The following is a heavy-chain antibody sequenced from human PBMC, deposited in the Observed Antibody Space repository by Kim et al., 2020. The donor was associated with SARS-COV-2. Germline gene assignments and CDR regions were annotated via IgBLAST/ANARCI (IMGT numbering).Heavy chain of an antibody. J-gene: IGHJ4*02. CDR3: ARDRSAFLGFGELSFDY. CDR1: GFTFSSYG. Sequence: GGSLRLSCAASGFTFSSYGMHWVRQAPGKGLEWVAVIWYDGSNKYYADSVKGRFTISRDNSKNTLYLQMNSLRAEDTAVYYCARDRSAFLGFGELSFDYWGQGTLVTVSS. V-gene: IGHV3-33*01. D-gene: IGHD3-10*01. CDR2: IWYDGSNK.